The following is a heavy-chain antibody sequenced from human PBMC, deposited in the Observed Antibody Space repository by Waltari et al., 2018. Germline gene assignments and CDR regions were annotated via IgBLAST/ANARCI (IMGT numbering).Heavy chain of an antibody. CDR3: ARANTIFGVIRTWYYMDV. CDR1: GGSSSGYS. V-gene: IGHV4-34*01. Sequence: QVQLQQWGAGLLKPSETLSLTCVVPGGSSSGYSWIGIRQPPGKGLEWIGEINHSGRTNYNPSLKSRVTISIDTSKIQFSLKLRSVTVADTAVYYCARANTIFGVIRTWYYMDVWGKGTPVTVSS. J-gene: IGHJ6*03. CDR2: INHSGRT. D-gene: IGHD3-3*01.